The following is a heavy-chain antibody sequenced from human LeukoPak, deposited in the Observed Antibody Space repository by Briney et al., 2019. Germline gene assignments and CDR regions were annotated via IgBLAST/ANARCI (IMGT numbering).Heavy chain of an antibody. CDR2: TSYDGSNK. CDR1: GFTFSSYG. J-gene: IGHJ4*02. Sequence: GGSLRLSCAASGFTFSSYGMHWVRQAPGKGLEWVAVTSYDGSNKYYADSVKGRFTISRDNSKNTLYLQMNSLRAEDTAVYYCARDAQWLVFDYWGQGTLVTVSS. V-gene: IGHV3-30*03. D-gene: IGHD6-19*01. CDR3: ARDAQWLVFDY.